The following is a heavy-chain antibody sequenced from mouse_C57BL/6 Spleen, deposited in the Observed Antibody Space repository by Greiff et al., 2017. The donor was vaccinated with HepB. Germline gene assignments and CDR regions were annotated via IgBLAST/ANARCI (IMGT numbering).Heavy chain of an antibody. V-gene: IGHV5-6*01. D-gene: IGHD1-1*01. Sequence: EVKLMESGGDLVKPGGSLKLSCAASGFTFSSYGMSWVRQTPDKRLEWVATISSGGSYTYYPDSVKGRFTISRDNAKNTLYLQMSSLKSEDTAMYYCARQYYYGSRWYFDVWGTGTTVTVSS. CDR1: GFTFSSYG. CDR2: ISSGGSYT. CDR3: ARQYYYGSRWYFDV. J-gene: IGHJ1*03.